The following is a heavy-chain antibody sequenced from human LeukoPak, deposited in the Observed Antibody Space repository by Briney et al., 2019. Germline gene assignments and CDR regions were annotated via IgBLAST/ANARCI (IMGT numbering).Heavy chain of an antibody. V-gene: IGHV4-34*01. D-gene: IGHD3-3*01. Sequence: SETLSLTCAVYGGSFSVYYWSWIRQPPGKGLEWIGEINHSGSTNYNPSLKSRVTISVGTSKNQFSLKLSSVTAADTAVYYCARVGSITIFGVGRGALTYWGQGTLVTVSS. J-gene: IGHJ4*02. CDR2: INHSGST. CDR3: ARVGSITIFGVGRGALTY. CDR1: GGSFSVYY.